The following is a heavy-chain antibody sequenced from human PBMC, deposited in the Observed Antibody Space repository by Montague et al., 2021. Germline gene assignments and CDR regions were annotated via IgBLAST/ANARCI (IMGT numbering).Heavy chain of an antibody. Sequence: LRLSCAASGFSFSSYWMHWVRQAPGKGLLWVSRITLDGSSTTFADSVKGRFTTSRDNAKATLYLQMDSLRVEDTAVYYCARNLASAAPGAFDIWGQGTMVTVSS. CDR3: ARNLASAAPGAFDI. D-gene: IGHD6-13*01. J-gene: IGHJ3*02. CDR2: ITLDGSST. V-gene: IGHV3-74*01. CDR1: GFSFSSYW.